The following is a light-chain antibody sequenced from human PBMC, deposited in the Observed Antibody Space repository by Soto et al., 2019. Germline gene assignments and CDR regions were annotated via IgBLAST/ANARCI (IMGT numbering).Light chain of an antibody. CDR2: GAS. V-gene: IGKV3-20*01. CDR3: QQYGGSSPPIT. J-gene: IGKJ5*01. CDR1: QSVSSSY. Sequence: EIVLTQSPCTLSLSPGERATISCRASQSVSSSYLSCYQQKPDQAPSLLIYGASSRATGIPDRFSGSGSGTDVTLTISRLEPEDFAVYYCQQYGGSSPPITFGQGTRLEIK.